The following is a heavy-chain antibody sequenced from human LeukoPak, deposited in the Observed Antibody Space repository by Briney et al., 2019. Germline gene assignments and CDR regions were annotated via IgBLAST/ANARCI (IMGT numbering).Heavy chain of an antibody. CDR1: GGTFSSYA. D-gene: IGHD2-2*01. V-gene: IGHV1-69*13. CDR3: ARDLGIYCSSTSCPEDYYYYYMDV. Sequence: GASVKVSCKASGGTFSSYAISWVRQAPGQGLEWMGGIIPIFGTANYAQKFQGRVTITADESTSTAYMELSSLRSEDTAVYYCARDLGIYCSSTSCPEDYYYYYMDVWGKGTTVTVSS. CDR2: IIPIFGTA. J-gene: IGHJ6*03.